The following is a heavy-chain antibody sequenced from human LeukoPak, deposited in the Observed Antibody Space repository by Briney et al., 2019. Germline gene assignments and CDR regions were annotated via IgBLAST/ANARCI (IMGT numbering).Heavy chain of an antibody. CDR2: INPSGGST. V-gene: IGHV1-46*01. CDR3: ATEYSSGWYGDY. CDR1: GYTFTSYY. J-gene: IGHJ4*02. Sequence: ASVKVSCKASGYTFTSYYMHWVRQAPGQGLEWMGIINPSGGSTSYAQKFQGRVTMTRDTSTSTVYMELSSLRSEDMAVYYCATEYSSGWYGDYWGQGTLVTVSS. D-gene: IGHD6-19*01.